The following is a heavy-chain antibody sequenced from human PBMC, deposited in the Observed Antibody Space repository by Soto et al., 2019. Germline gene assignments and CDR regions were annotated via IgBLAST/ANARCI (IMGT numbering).Heavy chain of an antibody. CDR3: AKDSVVATITSPGCYYYYYLDV. CDR2: TSWNSGSI. CDR1: GFTFDDYA. Sequence: EVQLVESGGGLVQPGRSLRLSCAASGFTFDDYAMHWVRQAPGKGLEWVSGTSWNSGSIGYAASVKGRFTISRDNAKNCLEMQMTSLRAEDTALYYCAKDSVVATITSPGCYYYYYLDVWGKGTTVTVSS. V-gene: IGHV3-9*01. D-gene: IGHD5-12*01. J-gene: IGHJ6*03.